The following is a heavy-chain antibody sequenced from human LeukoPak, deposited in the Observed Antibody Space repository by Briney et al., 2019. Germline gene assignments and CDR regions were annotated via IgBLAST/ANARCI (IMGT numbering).Heavy chain of an antibody. CDR1: GFTFSSYG. Sequence: GGSLRLSCAASGFTFSSYGMHWVRQAPGKGLEWVAVISYDGSNKYYADSVKGRFTISRDNSKNTLYLQMNSLRAEDTAVYYCAKGAGIAAAGHFDYWGQGTLVAVSS. CDR2: ISYDGSNK. J-gene: IGHJ4*02. V-gene: IGHV3-30*18. CDR3: AKGAGIAAAGHFDY. D-gene: IGHD6-13*01.